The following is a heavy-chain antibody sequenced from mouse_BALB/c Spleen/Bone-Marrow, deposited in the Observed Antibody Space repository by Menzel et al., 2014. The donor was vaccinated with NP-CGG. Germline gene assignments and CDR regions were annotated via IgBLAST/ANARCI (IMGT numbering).Heavy chain of an antibody. CDR2: INPGNGGA. V-gene: IGHV1-54*01. CDR1: GYAFTNYL. Sequence: VQLQQSGAELVRPGTSVKVSCKASGYAFTNYLMDWVKQRPGQGLEWIGGINPGNGGANYNAKFKGKATLTADKSSSTAYMRLSSLTSDVSAVYFCARECKARADDYWGQGTTLTVSS. J-gene: IGHJ2*01. D-gene: IGHD3-1*01. CDR3: ARECKARADDY.